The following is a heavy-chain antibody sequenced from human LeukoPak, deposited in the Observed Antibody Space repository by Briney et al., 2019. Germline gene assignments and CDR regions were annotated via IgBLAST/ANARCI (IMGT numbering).Heavy chain of an antibody. CDR1: GASVSSGGYY. Sequence: SETLSLTCTVSGASVSSGGYYWSWIRQPPGKGLEWIGYIYHSGSTLYNPSLKSRVTISVDRSKNQFSLKLSSMTAADTAVYYCASFGGYYTTNTLFDYWGQGTLVTVSS. D-gene: IGHD3-3*01. CDR2: IYHSGST. V-gene: IGHV4-30-2*01. J-gene: IGHJ4*02. CDR3: ASFGGYYTTNTLFDY.